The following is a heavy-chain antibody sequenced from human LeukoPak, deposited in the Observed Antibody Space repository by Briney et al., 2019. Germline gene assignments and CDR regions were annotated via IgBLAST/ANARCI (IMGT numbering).Heavy chain of an antibody. CDR3: ARVSRCFDY. CDR1: GYSFTNYW. V-gene: IGHV5-51*01. Sequence: GESLKISCKTSGYSFTNYWIGWVRQMPGKGLEWMGIMSPGDADTIYSPSFQGQVTISADKSISTAYLQWSSLKASDTAMYYCARVSRCFDYWGKETLVTVS. J-gene: IGHJ4*02. CDR2: MSPGDADT.